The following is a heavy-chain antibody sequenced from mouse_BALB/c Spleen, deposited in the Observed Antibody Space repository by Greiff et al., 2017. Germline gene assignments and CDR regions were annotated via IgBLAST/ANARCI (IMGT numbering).Heavy chain of an antibody. V-gene: IGHV1-87*01. J-gene: IGHJ3*01. CDR3: ARYYDYDGGFAY. D-gene: IGHD2-4*01. Sequence: QVQLQQSGAELARPGASVKLSCKASGYTFTSYWMQWVKQRPGQGLEWIGAIYPGDGDTRYTQKFKGKATLTADKSSSTAYMQLSSLASEDSAVYYCARYYDYDGGFAYWGQGTLVTVSA. CDR2: IYPGDGDT. CDR1: GYTFTSYW.